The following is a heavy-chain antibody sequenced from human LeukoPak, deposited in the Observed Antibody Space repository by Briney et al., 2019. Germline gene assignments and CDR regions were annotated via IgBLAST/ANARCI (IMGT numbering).Heavy chain of an antibody. Sequence: GGSLRLSCAASGFTVSSNYMTWVRQAPGKGLEWVSVIYPGGSAYYIDSVKGRFTISRDNSKNTLYLQRNSLVAEDTTVYYCTTYSGLHERRYGFDIWGRGTMVTVSS. CDR2: IYPGGSA. J-gene: IGHJ3*02. V-gene: IGHV3-53*01. CDR3: TTYSGLHERRYGFDI. D-gene: IGHD2-15*01. CDR1: GFTVSSNY.